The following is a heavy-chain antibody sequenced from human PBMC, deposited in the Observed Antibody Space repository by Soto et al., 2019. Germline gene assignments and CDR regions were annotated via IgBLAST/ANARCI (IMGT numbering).Heavy chain of an antibody. J-gene: IGHJ5*02. CDR2: MNPNSGNT. CDR3: ARSPLVAGWNEGWFDP. CDR1: GYTFTSYD. Sequence: QVQLVQSGAEVKKPGASVKVSCKASGYTFTSYDINSVRQATGQGLEWMGWMNPNSGNTGYAQKFQGRVTMTRNTSISTAYMELSSLRSEDTAVYYCARSPLVAGWNEGWFDPWGQGTLVTVSS. D-gene: IGHD6-19*01. V-gene: IGHV1-8*01.